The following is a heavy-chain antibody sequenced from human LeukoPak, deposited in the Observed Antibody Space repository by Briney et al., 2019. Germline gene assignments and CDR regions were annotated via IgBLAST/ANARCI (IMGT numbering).Heavy chain of an antibody. CDR3: ARDATEWFGPHMDV. CDR2: ISSSSSYI. V-gene: IGHV3-21*01. Sequence: GGSLRLSCAASGFTFSSYSMNWVRQAPGKGLEWVSSISSSSSYIYYADSVKGRFTIYRDNAKNSLYLQMNSLRAEDTAVYYCARDATEWFGPHMDVWGKGTTVTVSS. J-gene: IGHJ6*03. D-gene: IGHD3-10*01. CDR1: GFTFSSYS.